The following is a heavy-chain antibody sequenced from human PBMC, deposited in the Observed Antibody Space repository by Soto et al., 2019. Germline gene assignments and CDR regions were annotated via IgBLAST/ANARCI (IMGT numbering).Heavy chain of an antibody. CDR1: GYSFTSYW. V-gene: IGHV5-51*01. CDR3: ARSQGDYWEYYYYSYYMVV. D-gene: IGHD4-17*01. Sequence: PGESLKISCKGSGYSFTSYWIGWVRQMPGKGLEWMGIIYPGDSDTRYSPSFQGQVTISADKSISTAYLQWSSLKASDTAMYYCARSQGDYWEYYYYSYYMVVWGKGTSVTV. J-gene: IGHJ6*03. CDR2: IYPGDSDT.